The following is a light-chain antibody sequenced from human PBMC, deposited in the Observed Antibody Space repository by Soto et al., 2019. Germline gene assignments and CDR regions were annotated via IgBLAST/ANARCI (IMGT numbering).Light chain of an antibody. CDR3: QQFSSYLLT. CDR1: HTVRNNY. V-gene: IGKV3-20*01. Sequence: EIVVMQSPATLSVSPGARATLSCSASHTVRNNYLAWYQQKPGQAPRLLIYDASSRATGIPDRFSGGGSGTEFTLTISRLEPEDFAPYYCQQFSSYLLTFGGGTKV. J-gene: IGKJ4*01. CDR2: DAS.